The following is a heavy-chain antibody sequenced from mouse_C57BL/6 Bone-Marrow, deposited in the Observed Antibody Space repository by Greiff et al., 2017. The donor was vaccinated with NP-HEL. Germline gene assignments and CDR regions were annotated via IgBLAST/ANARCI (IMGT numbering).Heavy chain of an antibody. CDR3: ARYRDPYWYFDV. Sequence: EVQGVESGGGLVQPGGSLSLSCAASGFTFTDYYMSWVRQPPGKALEWLGFIRNKANGYTTEYSASVKGRFNISRDNSQSILYLQMNALRAEDSATYYCARYRDPYWYFDVWGTGTTVTVSS. CDR1: GFTFTDYY. CDR2: IRNKANGYTT. V-gene: IGHV7-3*01. J-gene: IGHJ1*03.